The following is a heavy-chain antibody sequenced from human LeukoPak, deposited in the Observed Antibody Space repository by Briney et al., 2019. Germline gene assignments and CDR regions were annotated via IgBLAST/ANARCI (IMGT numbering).Heavy chain of an antibody. CDR1: GFTFSNYW. CDR3: VRRTREGSGTRSYYFDY. Sequence: PGGSLRLSCAASGFTFSNYWMHWVRQAPGKGLVWVSRINSDGSSMSYADSVKGRFTISRDNAKNTLYMQMNRLRAEDTAVYYCVRRTREGSGTRSYYFDYWGQGTLVTVSS. CDR2: INSDGSSM. V-gene: IGHV3-74*01. D-gene: IGHD3-10*01. J-gene: IGHJ4*02.